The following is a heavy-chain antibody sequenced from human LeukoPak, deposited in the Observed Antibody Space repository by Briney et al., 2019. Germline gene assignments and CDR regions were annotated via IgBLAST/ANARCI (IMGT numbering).Heavy chain of an antibody. CDR1: GGSISSYY. J-gene: IGHJ5*02. V-gene: IGHV4-59*08. D-gene: IGHD5-24*01. CDR2: IYYSGST. Sequence: SETLSLTCTVSGGSISSYYWSWIRQPPGKGLEWIGYIYYSGSTNYNPSLKSRVTISVDTSKNQFSLKLSSVTAADTAVYYCARIDATKFDWFDPWGQGTLVTVSS. CDR3: ARIDATKFDWFDP.